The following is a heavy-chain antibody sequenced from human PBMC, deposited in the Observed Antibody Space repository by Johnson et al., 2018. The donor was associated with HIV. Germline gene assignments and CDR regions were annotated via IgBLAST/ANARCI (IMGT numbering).Heavy chain of an antibody. CDR3: ARGAYSSSWHASDASDI. V-gene: IGHV3-11*01. D-gene: IGHD6-13*01. CDR2: INNNASSV. Sequence: QVQLVESGGGLVKPGGSLRLSCAASGFTFSNAWMSWVRQAPGKGLEWVSYINNNASSVYYADSVKGRFSISRDNGKNSLYLQMNSLRAEDTALYYCARGAYSSSWHASDASDIWGQGTMVTVSS. CDR1: GFTFSNAW. J-gene: IGHJ3*02.